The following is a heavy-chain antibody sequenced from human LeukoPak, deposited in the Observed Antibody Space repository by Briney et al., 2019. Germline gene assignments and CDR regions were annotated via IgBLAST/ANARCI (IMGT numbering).Heavy chain of an antibody. V-gene: IGHV3-23*01. CDR1: GFTFSSYA. CDR2: ISGSGGST. J-gene: IGHJ6*02. CDR3: AKSGEDDFWSGYSSENYYYYGMDV. Sequence: GGSLRLSCAASGFTFSSYAMSWVRQAPGKGLEWVSAISGSGGSTYYADSVKGRFTISRDNSKNTPYLQMNSLRAEDTAVYYCAKSGEDDFWSGYSSENYYYYGMDVWGQGTTVTVSS. D-gene: IGHD3-3*01.